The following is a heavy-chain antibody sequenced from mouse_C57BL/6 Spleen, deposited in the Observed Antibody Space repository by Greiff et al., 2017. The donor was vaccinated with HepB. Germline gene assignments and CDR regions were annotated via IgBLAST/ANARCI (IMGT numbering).Heavy chain of an antibody. CDR3: ARSVDGDTRDCYYAMDY. V-gene: IGHV1-72*01. D-gene: IGHD2-12*01. CDR2: IDPNSGGT. Sequence: QVQLQQPGAELVKPGASVKLSCKASGYTFTSYWMHWVQQRPGRGLEWIGRIDPNSGGTKYNEKFKSKATLTVDKSSSTAYMQLSSLTAEDSAVYYCARSVDGDTRDCYYAMDYWGQGTSVTVSS. CDR1: GYTFTSYW. J-gene: IGHJ4*01.